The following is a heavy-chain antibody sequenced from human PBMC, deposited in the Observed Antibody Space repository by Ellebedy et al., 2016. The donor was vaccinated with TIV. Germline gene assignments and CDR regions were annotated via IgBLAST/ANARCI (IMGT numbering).Heavy chain of an antibody. CDR2: INHSGST. CDR1: GGSISSYY. CDR3: ARGHSSGYGY. V-gene: IGHV4-34*01. D-gene: IGHD3-22*01. Sequence: SETLSLTXSVSGGSISSYYWSWIRQPPGKGLEWIGEINHSGSTNYNPSLKSRVTISVDTSKNQFSLKLSSVTAADTAVYYCARGHSSGYGYWGQGTLVTVSS. J-gene: IGHJ4*02.